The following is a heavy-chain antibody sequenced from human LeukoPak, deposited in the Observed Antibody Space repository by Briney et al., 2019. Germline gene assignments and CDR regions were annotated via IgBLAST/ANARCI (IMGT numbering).Heavy chain of an antibody. V-gene: IGHV4-34*01. CDR2: INHSGST. D-gene: IGHD6-13*01. Sequence: SETLSLTCAVYGGSFSGYYWSWIRQPPGKGLEWIGEINHSGSTNYNPSLKSRVTISVDTSKNQFSLKLSSVTAADTAVYYCARPASGSSWPNDAFDIWGQGTMVTVSS. CDR1: GGSFSGYY. J-gene: IGHJ3*02. CDR3: ARPASGSSWPNDAFDI.